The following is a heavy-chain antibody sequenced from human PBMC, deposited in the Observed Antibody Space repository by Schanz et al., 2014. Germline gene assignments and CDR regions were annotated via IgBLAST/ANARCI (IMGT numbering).Heavy chain of an antibody. CDR2: ISGSGGST. Sequence: EVQLVESGGGLVQPGGSLRLSCAASGFTFSDYSMNWVRQAPGKGPEWVSAISGSGGSTYYADSVKGRFTISRDNSKNTLYLQMNSRRAGDAAVYYCARKVVATIGGYYDNWGQGTLVIVSS. J-gene: IGHJ4*02. CDR3: ARKVVATIGGYYDN. V-gene: IGHV3-23*04. CDR1: GFTFSDYS. D-gene: IGHD5-12*01.